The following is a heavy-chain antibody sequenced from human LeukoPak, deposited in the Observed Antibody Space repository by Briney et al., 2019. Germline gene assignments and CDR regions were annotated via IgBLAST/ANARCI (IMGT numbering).Heavy chain of an antibody. D-gene: IGHD3-3*01. Sequence: AASVKVSCKASGGTFSSYAISWVRQAPGQRLEWMGGIIPIFGTANYAQKFQGRVTITADESTSTAYMELSSLRSEDTAVYYCARDLGYDFWSGYEFDYWGQGTLVTVSS. V-gene: IGHV1-69*01. CDR3: ARDLGYDFWSGYEFDY. CDR2: IIPIFGTA. CDR1: GGTFSSYA. J-gene: IGHJ4*02.